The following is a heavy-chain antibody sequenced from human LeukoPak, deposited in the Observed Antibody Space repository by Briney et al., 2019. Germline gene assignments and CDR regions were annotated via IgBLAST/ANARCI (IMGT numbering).Heavy chain of an antibody. CDR3: ARGAAGGGWFPDYYYMDV. V-gene: IGHV1-69*06. CDR1: GGTFSSYA. Sequence: SVKVSCKASGGTFSSYAISWVRQAPGQGLEWMGGIIPIFGTANYAQKFQGRVTITADKSTSTAYMELSSLRSEDTAVYYCARGAAGGGWFPDYYYMDVWGKGTTVTVSS. J-gene: IGHJ6*03. D-gene: IGHD6-19*01. CDR2: IIPIFGTA.